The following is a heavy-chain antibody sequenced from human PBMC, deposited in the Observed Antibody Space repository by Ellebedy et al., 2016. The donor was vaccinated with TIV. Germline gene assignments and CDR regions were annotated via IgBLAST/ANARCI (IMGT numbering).Heavy chain of an antibody. J-gene: IGHJ5*02. Sequence: GESLKISCAASGFTFSSYAMSWVRQAPGKGLEWVSAISGSGGSTYYADSVKGRFTISRDNSKNTLYLQMNSLRAEDTAVYYCAREGIAAAGTRWFDPWGQGTLVTVSS. CDR2: ISGSGGST. CDR1: GFTFSSYA. CDR3: AREGIAAAGTRWFDP. V-gene: IGHV3-23*01. D-gene: IGHD6-13*01.